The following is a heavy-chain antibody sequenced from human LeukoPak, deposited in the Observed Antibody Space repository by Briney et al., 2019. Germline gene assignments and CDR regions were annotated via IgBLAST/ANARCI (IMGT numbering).Heavy chain of an antibody. CDR1: GYTFTSDD. CDR2: MNPNSGNT. J-gene: IGHJ4*02. Sequence: ASVKVSCKASGYTFTSDDINWVRQATGQGLEWMGWMNPNSGNTGYAQKFQGRVTITRNTSISTAYMELSSLRSEDTAVYYCARGGPRVLPYAFDYWGQGTLVTVSS. CDR3: ARGGPRVLPYAFDY. D-gene: IGHD5/OR15-5a*01. V-gene: IGHV1-8*03.